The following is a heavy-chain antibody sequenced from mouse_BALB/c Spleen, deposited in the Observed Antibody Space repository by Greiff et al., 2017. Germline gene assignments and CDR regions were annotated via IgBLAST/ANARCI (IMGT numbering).Heavy chain of an antibody. CDR1: GFTFSSYA. V-gene: IGHV5-6-5*01. CDR2: ISSGGST. D-gene: IGHD1-1*01. J-gene: IGHJ4*01. CDR3: ARGHYGSTFYYAMDY. Sequence: EVKLMESGGGLVKPGGSLKLSCAASGFTFSSYAMSWVRQTPEKRLEWVASISSGGSTYYPDSVKGRFTISRDNARNILYLQMSSLRSEDTAMYYCARGHYGSTFYYAMDYWGQGTSVTVSS.